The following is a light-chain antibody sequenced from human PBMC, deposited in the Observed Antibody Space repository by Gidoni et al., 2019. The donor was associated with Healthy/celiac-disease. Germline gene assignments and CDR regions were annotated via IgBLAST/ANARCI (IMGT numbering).Light chain of an antibody. CDR3: QQYGSSPA. V-gene: IGKV3-20*01. J-gene: IGKJ1*01. CDR1: QSVSSIY. CDR2: GAS. Sequence: EIALTQSPGTLSLSPGERATLSCRASQSVSSIYLAWYQQKPGQAPRLLIYGASSRATGIPDRFSGSGSGTDFTLTISRLEPEDFAVYSCQQYGSSPAFGQGTKVEI.